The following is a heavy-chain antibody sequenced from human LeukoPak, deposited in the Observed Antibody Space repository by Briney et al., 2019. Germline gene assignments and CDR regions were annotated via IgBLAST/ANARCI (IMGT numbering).Heavy chain of an antibody. CDR3: AKEAEYSTSGYFEY. CDR2: ISGNGGRT. D-gene: IGHD6-6*01. Sequence: GGPLRLSCAASGFTFSTYAMSWVRQAPGKGLEWVSAISGNGGRTYYADSAKGRFTISRDNSKSTLYLQMNSLRAADTAVYYCAKEAEYSTSGYFEYWGQGSLVTVSS. V-gene: IGHV3-23*01. J-gene: IGHJ4*02. CDR1: GFTFSTYA.